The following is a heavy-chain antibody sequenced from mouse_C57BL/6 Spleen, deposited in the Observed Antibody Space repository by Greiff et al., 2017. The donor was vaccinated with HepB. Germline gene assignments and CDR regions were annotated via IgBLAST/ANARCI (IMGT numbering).Heavy chain of an antibody. CDR1: GYSITSGYY. J-gene: IGHJ3*01. Sequence: EVQLQESGPGLVKPSQSLSLTCSVTGYSITSGYYWNWIRQFPGNKLEWMGYISYDGSNNYNPSLKNRISITRDTSKNQFFLKLNSGTTEDTATYYCARSEIYDYDRFAYWGQGTLVTVSA. CDR3: ARSEIYDYDRFAY. V-gene: IGHV3-6*01. D-gene: IGHD2-4*01. CDR2: ISYDGSN.